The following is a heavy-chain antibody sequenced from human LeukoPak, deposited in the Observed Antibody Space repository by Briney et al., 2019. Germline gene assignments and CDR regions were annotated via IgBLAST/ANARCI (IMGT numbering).Heavy chain of an antibody. J-gene: IGHJ4*02. V-gene: IGHV4-39*01. CDR2: INYSGST. CDR3: ARGANRVFDY. D-gene: IGHD1-14*01. CDR1: GGSISSSRYY. Sequence: SETLSLTCTVSGGSISSSRYYWGWIRQPPGKGLEWIGNINYSGSTYYSPSLKGRVTISVDTSKNQFSLKLSSVTAADTAVYYCARGANRVFDYWGQGTLVTVSS.